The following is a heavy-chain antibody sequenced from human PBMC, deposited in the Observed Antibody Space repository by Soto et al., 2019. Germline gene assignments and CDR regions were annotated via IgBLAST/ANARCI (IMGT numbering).Heavy chain of an antibody. CDR1: VFSLSTYS. CDR2: ISSSSSTI. D-gene: IGHD2-21*02. CDR3: VRGLVGTSFAMDV. Sequence: GGSLRLSCTASVFSLSTYSMNWVRQAPGKGLEWVSFISSSSSTIHYADSVKGRFTISRDNAKNSLYLQMSSLGAEDTAVYYWVRGLVGTSFAMDVWGQGTTVTGSS. V-gene: IGHV3-48*01. J-gene: IGHJ6*02.